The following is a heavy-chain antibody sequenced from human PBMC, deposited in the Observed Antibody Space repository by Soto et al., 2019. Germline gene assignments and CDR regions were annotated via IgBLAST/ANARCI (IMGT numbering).Heavy chain of an antibody. J-gene: IGHJ6*02. Sequence: SGGSLRLSCAASGFTFSDYYFSWIRQAPGKGLEWVSWISSSGDYSNYADSVKGRFTISRDNAKNLLYLQMNSLRVEDTAVYYCARERGGMDLWGQGTTVTVSS. CDR1: GFTFSDYY. CDR3: ARERGGMDL. V-gene: IGHV3-11*06. CDR2: ISSSGDYS. D-gene: IGHD3-16*01.